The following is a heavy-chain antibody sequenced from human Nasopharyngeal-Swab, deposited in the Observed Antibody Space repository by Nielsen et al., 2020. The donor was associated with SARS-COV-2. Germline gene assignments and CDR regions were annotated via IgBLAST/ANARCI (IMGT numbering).Heavy chain of an antibody. Sequence: SVKVSCKASGGTFLSYAISWVRQAPGQGLEWMGGIIPIFGTANYAQKFQGRVTITADESTSTAYVELSSLRSEDTAVYYCARGIAAAGTLSGYYYGMDVWGQGTTVTVSS. CDR2: IIPIFGTA. J-gene: IGHJ6*02. V-gene: IGHV1-69*13. CDR3: ARGIAAAGTLSGYYYGMDV. D-gene: IGHD6-13*01. CDR1: GGTFLSYA.